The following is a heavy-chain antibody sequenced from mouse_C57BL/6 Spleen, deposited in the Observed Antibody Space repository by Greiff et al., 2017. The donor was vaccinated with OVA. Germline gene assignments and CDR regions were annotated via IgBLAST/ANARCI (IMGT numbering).Heavy chain of an antibody. CDR2: ILPGSGST. Sequence: QVQLKESGAELMKPGASVKLSCKATGYTFTGYWIEWVKQRPGHGLEWIGEILPGSGSTNYNEKFKGNATFTADTSSNTAYMQRSSLTTEDSAIYYCARLKSNYGLDYWGQGTTLTVSS. CDR3: ARLKSNYGLDY. J-gene: IGHJ2*01. V-gene: IGHV1-9*01. D-gene: IGHD2-5*01. CDR1: GYTFTGYW.